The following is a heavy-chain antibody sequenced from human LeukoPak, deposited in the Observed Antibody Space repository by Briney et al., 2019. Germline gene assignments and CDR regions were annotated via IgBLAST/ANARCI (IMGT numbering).Heavy chain of an antibody. D-gene: IGHD2-2*01. V-gene: IGHV3-7*01. CDR1: GFTFSSYW. CDR2: INQDGDEK. CDR3: ATGRSCATCYLPDY. J-gene: IGHJ4*02. Sequence: GGSLRLSCAASGFTFSSYWMSWVRQAPGKGLEWVANINQDGDEKNYVDSVKGRFAISRDNAKNSLYLQMNSLRAEDTAVYHCATGRSCATCYLPDYWGQGALVTVSS.